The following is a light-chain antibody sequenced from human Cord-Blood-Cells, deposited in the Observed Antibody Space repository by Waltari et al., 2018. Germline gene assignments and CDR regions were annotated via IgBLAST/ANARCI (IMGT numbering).Light chain of an antibody. Sequence: QSVLTQPPSASGTPGPRVTIPCSGSSSNIGSNTVNWYQQPPGTAPKLRIYSNSQRPSGVPDRFTGSKSGTSATLASSGLQSEDEADYYCAAWDDSLNGPVFGGGTKLTFL. V-gene: IGLV1-44*01. CDR1: SSNIGSNT. J-gene: IGLJ2*01. CDR3: AAWDDSLNGPV. CDR2: SNS.